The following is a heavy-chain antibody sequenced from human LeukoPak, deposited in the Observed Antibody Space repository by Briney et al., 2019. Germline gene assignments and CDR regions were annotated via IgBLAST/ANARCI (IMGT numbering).Heavy chain of an antibody. J-gene: IGHJ6*03. D-gene: IGHD6-13*01. CDR3: AKDAGYSSSWYMGNYYYYYMDV. V-gene: IGHV3-23*01. CDR2: ISGSGGST. CDR1: GFTFSSYA. Sequence: GGSLRLSCAASGFTFSSYAMNWVRQAPGKGLEWVSGISGSGGSTYYADSVKGRSTISRDNSKNTLSLQMNSLRAEDTAVYYCAKDAGYSSSWYMGNYYYYYMDVWGKGTTVTVSS.